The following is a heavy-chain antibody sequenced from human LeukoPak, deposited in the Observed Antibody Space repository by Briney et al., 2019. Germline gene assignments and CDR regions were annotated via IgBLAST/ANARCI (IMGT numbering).Heavy chain of an antibody. CDR2: ISSSSSTI. J-gene: IGHJ3*02. D-gene: IGHD3-3*01. V-gene: IGHV3-48*01. Sequence: GGSLRLSCAASGFTFSSYSMNWVRQAPGKGLEWVSYISSSSSTIYYADSVKGRFTISRDNAKNSLYLQMNSLRAEDTAVYYCARDGVLRFLEWLPPPVAFDIWGQGTMVTVSS. CDR3: ARDGVLRFLEWLPPPVAFDI. CDR1: GFTFSSYS.